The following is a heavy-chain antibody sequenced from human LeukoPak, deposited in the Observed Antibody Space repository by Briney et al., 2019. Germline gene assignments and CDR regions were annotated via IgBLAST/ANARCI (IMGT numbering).Heavy chain of an antibody. D-gene: IGHD6-13*01. Sequence: PSETLSLTCTVSGGSISSYYWSWIRQPPGKGLEWIGSICQSGSTYYSPSLKSRVTISVDTSKNQFSLKLSSMTAADTAVYYCARGYGSSWDIWGQGTLVTVSS. CDR1: GGSISSYY. V-gene: IGHV4-59*12. CDR2: ICQSGST. CDR3: ARGYGSSWDI. J-gene: IGHJ4*02.